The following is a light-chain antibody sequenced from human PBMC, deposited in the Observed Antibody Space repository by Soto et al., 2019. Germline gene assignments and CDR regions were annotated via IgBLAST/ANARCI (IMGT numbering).Light chain of an antibody. CDR2: EVR. Sequence: SVLTQPASVSGSPGQSITISCTGTSSDVGGYNFVSWYQQHPGKAPKLIIYEVRNRPSGVSNRFSASKSGNTASLTISGLQAEDEAEYYCSSYASLYTRVFGTGTKVTVL. J-gene: IGLJ1*01. CDR1: SSDVGGYNF. V-gene: IGLV2-14*01. CDR3: SSYASLYTRV.